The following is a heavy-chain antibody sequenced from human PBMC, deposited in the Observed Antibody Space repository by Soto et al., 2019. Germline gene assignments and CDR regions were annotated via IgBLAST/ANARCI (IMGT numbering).Heavy chain of an antibody. CDR2: INPSGGST. J-gene: IGHJ6*02. Sequence: ASVKVSCKASGYTFTSYYMHWVRQAPGQGLEWMGIINPSGGSTSYAQKFQGRVTMTRDTSTSTVYMELSSLRSEDTAVYHCARDSEDIVVVVAATHYYYYYGMDVWGQGTTVTVSS. CDR1: GYTFTSYY. V-gene: IGHV1-46*01. D-gene: IGHD2-15*01. CDR3: ARDSEDIVVVVAATHYYYYYGMDV.